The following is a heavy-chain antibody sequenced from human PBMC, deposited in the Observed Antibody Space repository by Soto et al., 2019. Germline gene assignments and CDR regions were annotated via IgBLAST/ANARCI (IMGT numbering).Heavy chain of an antibody. V-gene: IGHV3-74*01. CDR1: GFTFSDYW. CDR2: INSDGSIT. CDR3: ARAGSGSYFDAFDI. D-gene: IGHD1-26*01. Sequence: LRLSCAASGFTFSDYWMHWVRQAPGKGLVWVSRINSDGSITTYADSVKGRFTISRDNAKNTLYLQMNSLRAEDTAVYYCARAGSGSYFDAFDIWGQGTMVTVSS. J-gene: IGHJ3*02.